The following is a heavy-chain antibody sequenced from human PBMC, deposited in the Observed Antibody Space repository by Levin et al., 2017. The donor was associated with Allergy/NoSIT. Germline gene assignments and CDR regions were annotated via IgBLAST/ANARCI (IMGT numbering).Heavy chain of an antibody. J-gene: IGHJ1*01. CDR2: FSYSGTT. D-gene: IGHD1-14*01. CDR3: ARFDHHDSH. CDR1: GGSITSGNYY. Sequence: PSETLSLTCTVSGGSITSGNYYWGWVRQPPGKGLEWIGSFSYSGTTYYNPSLKSRVTISVDTSKNHFSLRLSSGTAADTSVYYCARFDHHDSHWGQGSLVTVSS. V-gene: IGHV4-39*02.